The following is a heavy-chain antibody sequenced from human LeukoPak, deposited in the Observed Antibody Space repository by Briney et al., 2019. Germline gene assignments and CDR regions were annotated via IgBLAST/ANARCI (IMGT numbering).Heavy chain of an antibody. V-gene: IGHV4-31*03. CDR2: IFHSGST. D-gene: IGHD5-18*01. CDR1: GGSISSGAYY. CDR3: ARDQIRDDAFDI. Sequence: SETLSLTCTVSGGSISSGAYYWTWIRPHPGKGLEGIGYIFHSGSTYYNPSLKSRVTISVDTSRNHFYLNLTSVTAADTAVYYCARDQIRDDAFDIWGRGTMVTVSS. J-gene: IGHJ3*02.